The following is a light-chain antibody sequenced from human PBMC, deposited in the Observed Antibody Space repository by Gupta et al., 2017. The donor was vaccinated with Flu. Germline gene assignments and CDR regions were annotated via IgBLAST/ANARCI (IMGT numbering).Light chain of an antibody. Sequence: GDGVTISWKESKAMRNDLGWYQQKPGKAPKLLIYGASTLQSEVPSRFSGSGYGTDFTLTISGLQPEDFATYYCLQDDSYPQTFGPGTKVERK. CDR3: LQDDSYPQT. CDR1: KAMRND. J-gene: IGKJ1*01. V-gene: IGKV1-6*01. CDR2: GAS.